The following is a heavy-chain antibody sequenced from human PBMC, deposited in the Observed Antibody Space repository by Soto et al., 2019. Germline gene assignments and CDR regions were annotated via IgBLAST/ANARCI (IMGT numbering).Heavy chain of an antibody. D-gene: IGHD3-10*01. V-gene: IGHV4-31*03. CDR3: ARDGAGSVDDAFDI. CDR1: GGTISIGGYY. CDR2: IYYSGST. J-gene: IGHJ3*02. Sequence: PSETLSLTCTVSGGTISIGGYYWSWIRQHPGKGLEWIGYIYYSGSTYYNPSLKSRVTISVDTSKNQFSLKLSSVTAADTAVYYCARDGAGSVDDAFDIWGQGNMVAVSS.